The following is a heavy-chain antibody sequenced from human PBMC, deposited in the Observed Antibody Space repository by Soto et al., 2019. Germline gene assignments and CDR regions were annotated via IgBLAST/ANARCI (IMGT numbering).Heavy chain of an antibody. J-gene: IGHJ4*02. CDR3: ARHSGSYYAAY. CDR2: IYYSGST. D-gene: IGHD1-26*01. CDR1: GDSITSGSYY. V-gene: IGHV4-39*01. Sequence: QLQLQESGPGLVKPSETLSLTCTVSGDSITSGSYYWGWMRQPPGKGLEWIGSIYYSGSTYYNPSLKSRVIISVDTSKNQSSLRLTSVTASDTAVYYCARHSGSYYAAYWGQGTLVTVSS.